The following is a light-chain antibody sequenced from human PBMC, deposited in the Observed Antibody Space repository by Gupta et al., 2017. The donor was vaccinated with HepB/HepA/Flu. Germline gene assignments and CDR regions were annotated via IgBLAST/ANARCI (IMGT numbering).Light chain of an antibody. J-gene: IGLJ2*01. Sequence: SYVLTQPPSVSVAPGKTARISCGGNNIGSKSVHWYQQKPGQAPVLVVYDDSDRPSGIPERFAGSNSGNTANRIITGVEAGDEADDDGQVWHSSSDQRVFGGGTKLTVL. CDR3: QVWHSSSDQRV. CDR2: DDS. CDR1: NIGSKS. V-gene: IGLV3-21*03.